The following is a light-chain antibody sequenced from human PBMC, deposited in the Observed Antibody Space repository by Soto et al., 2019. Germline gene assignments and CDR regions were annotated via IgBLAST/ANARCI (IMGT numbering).Light chain of an antibody. V-gene: IGKV1-5*01. Sequence: DVQNTHSPSTLSASVGDRVTITCRASQSISSWLAWYQQKPGKAPKLLIYDASILESGVPTRFTGSGSGTEFTLNISSLQPDDFATYYCQQYNTFSGTFGQGTKVDIK. CDR2: DAS. J-gene: IGKJ1*01. CDR3: QQYNTFSGT. CDR1: QSISSW.